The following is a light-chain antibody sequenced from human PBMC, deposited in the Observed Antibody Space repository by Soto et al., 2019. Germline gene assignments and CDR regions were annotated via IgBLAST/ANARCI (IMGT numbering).Light chain of an antibody. J-gene: IGLJ1*01. CDR2: DVS. Sequence: QPVLTQPPSVSGSPGQSVTISCTGTSSDVGSSNGVSWYQQPPGTAPKLMIYDVSNRPSGVPDRFSGSKSGNTASLTISGLQAEDEADYYCSSYTSSSTDVFGTGTKLTVL. CDR3: SSYTSSSTDV. V-gene: IGLV2-18*02. CDR1: SSDVGSSNG.